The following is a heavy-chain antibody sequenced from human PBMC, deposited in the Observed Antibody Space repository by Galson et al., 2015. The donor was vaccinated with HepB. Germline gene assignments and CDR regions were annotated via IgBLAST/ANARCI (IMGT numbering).Heavy chain of an antibody. V-gene: IGHV3-48*01. CDR2: ISKGGDII. Sequence: PRLSCAASGFTFSRYAMNWVRQAPGKGLEWVSYISKGGDIIFYADSVKGRFTISRDTAQNSVSLLMNNLRADDTAVYYCARVSLRAFDIWGQGTLVTVSS. D-gene: IGHD3-10*01. CDR1: GFTFSRYA. CDR3: ARVSLRAFDI. J-gene: IGHJ3*02.